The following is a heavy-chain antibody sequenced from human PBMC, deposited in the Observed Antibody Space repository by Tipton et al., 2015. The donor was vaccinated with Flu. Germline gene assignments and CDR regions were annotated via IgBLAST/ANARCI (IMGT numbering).Heavy chain of an antibody. J-gene: IGHJ4*02. Sequence: TLSLTCTVSGGSISSSSYYWGWIRQPPGKGLEWIGSIYHSGSTYYNPSLKSRVTISVDTAKNQFSLELSSVTAADSAVYYCARVGSDNSALDWGQGTPVTVSS. D-gene: IGHD4-11*01. V-gene: IGHV4-39*07. CDR3: ARVGSDNSALD. CDR1: GGSISSSSYY. CDR2: IYHSGST.